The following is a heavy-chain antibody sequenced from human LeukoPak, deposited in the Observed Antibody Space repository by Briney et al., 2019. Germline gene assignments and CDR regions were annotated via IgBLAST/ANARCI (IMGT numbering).Heavy chain of an antibody. CDR3: AKATGYTYALDY. CDR1: GFTFDDYA. D-gene: IGHD5-18*01. J-gene: IGHJ4*02. CDR2: ISWNSGST. Sequence: PGRSLRLSCATSGFTFDDYAMHWVRQAPGKGLEWVSGISWNSGSTGYADSVKGRFTISRDNAKNSLYLQMNSLRAEDTALYYCAKATGYTYALDYWGQGTLVTVSS. V-gene: IGHV3-9*01.